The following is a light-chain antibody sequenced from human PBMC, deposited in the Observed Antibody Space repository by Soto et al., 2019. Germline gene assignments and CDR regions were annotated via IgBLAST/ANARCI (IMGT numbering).Light chain of an antibody. CDR3: QQRSYWPIT. J-gene: IGKJ4*01. V-gene: IGKV3-11*01. Sequence: EIVLTQSPATLSSSPGERATLSCRASQGISSYLVWYQQRPGQAPRLLIYDASNRATGIPAMFSGSGSGTGFTLTISSLEPEDFAVYYCQQRSYWPITFGGGTKVEIK. CDR2: DAS. CDR1: QGISSY.